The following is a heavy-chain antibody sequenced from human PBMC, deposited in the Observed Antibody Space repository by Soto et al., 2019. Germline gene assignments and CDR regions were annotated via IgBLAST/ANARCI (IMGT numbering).Heavy chain of an antibody. D-gene: IGHD3-16*01. CDR1: GFEFISYA. J-gene: IGHJ4*02. V-gene: IGHV3-23*01. Sequence: WGSLRLSCAASGFEFISYAMILVRHSPFKGLEWVSLISATGGGTYYADSVKGRFTISRDNSHNTLYLQVHSLTAEDTAVYYCAKDRRAGGNSAFYFDFWGQGAQVTVSS. CDR2: ISATGGGT. CDR3: AKDRRAGGNSAFYFDF.